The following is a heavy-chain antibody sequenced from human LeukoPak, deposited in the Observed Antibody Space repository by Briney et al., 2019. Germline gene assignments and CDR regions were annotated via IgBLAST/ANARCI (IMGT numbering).Heavy chain of an antibody. CDR3: AHGAMYQLDY. V-gene: IGHV3-23*01. CDR1: GFTFSNYA. CDR2: IIGGAGST. Sequence: GGSLRLSCAASGFTFSNYAMSWVRQAPGKGLEWVSGIIGGAGSTYYADSVKGRFTISGDNSKNTLFLQMNSLRAEDTAVYYCAHGAMYQLDYWGQGTLVTVSS. J-gene: IGHJ4*02. D-gene: IGHD2-2*01.